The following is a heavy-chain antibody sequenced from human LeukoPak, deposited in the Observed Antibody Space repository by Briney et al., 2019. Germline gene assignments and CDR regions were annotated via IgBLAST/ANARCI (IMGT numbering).Heavy chain of an antibody. J-gene: IGHJ3*02. D-gene: IGHD3-22*01. CDR2: MKQDGSEK. Sequence: GGSLRLSCAASGFTFSSYWMSWVRQAPGKGLEWVANMKQDGSEKYYVDSVKGRFTISRDNAKNSLYLQMNSLRAEDTAVYYCAKGHYDTGTFGAFDIWGQGTMVTVSS. V-gene: IGHV3-7*03. CDR1: GFTFSSYW. CDR3: AKGHYDTGTFGAFDI.